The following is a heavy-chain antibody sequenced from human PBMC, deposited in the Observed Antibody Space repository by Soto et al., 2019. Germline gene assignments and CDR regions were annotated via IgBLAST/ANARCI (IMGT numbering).Heavy chain of an antibody. CDR2: INAGNGNT. J-gene: IGHJ4*02. D-gene: IGHD3-22*01. CDR3: ASAEPYYDDSSPDFDY. V-gene: IGHV1-3*01. Sequence: ASVKVSCKASGYTFTSYAMHWVRQAPGQRLEWMGWINAGNGNTKYSQKFQGRVTITRDTSASTAYMKLSSLRSEDTAVYYCASAEPYYDDSSPDFDYWGQGTLVTVSS. CDR1: GYTFTSYA.